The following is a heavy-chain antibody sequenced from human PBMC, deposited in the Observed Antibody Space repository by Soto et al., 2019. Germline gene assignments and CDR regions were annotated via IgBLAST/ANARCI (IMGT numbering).Heavy chain of an antibody. CDR1: GYTFTSYA. Sequence: ASVKVSCKASGYTFTSYAMHWVRQAPGQRLEWMGWINAGNGNTKYSQKFQGRVTITRDTSASTAYMELSSLRSEDTAVYYCARDYYDSRTYYYYGRDVWGQGTTVTVSS. CDR2: INAGNGNT. V-gene: IGHV1-3*01. J-gene: IGHJ6*02. CDR3: ARDYYDSRTYYYYGRDV. D-gene: IGHD3-22*01.